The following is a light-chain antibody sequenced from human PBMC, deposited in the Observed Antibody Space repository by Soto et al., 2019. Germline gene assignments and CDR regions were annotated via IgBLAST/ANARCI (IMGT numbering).Light chain of an antibody. Sequence: QSVLTQSSSASASLGSSVKLTCTLSSGHSSYIIAWHQQQPGKAPRYLMKLEGSGSYNKGSGVPDRFSGSSSGADRYLTISNPQSEEEADYYFETWASHTVVFGGGTKVTVL. V-gene: IGLV4-60*03. CDR2: LEGSGSY. J-gene: IGLJ2*01. CDR3: ETWASHTVV. CDR1: SGHSSYI.